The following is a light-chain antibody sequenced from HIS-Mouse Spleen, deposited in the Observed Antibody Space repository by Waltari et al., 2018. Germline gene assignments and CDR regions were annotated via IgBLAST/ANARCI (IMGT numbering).Light chain of an antibody. CDR1: QSVLYSYNNKNY. Sequence: DIVMTQSPDSLAVSLGERATINCKSSQSVLYSYNNKNYLAWYQQKPGHPPKLLMYWASTRESGVPDRCSGSGSGTDFTLTISSLQAEDVAVYYCQQYYSTPFGQGTKLEIK. V-gene: IGKV4-1*01. CDR2: WAS. J-gene: IGKJ2*01. CDR3: QQYYSTP.